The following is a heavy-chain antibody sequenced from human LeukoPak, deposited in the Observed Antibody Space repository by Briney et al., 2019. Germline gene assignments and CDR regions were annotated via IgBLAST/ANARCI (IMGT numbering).Heavy chain of an antibody. D-gene: IGHD3-22*01. CDR1: GGTFSSYA. J-gene: IGHJ4*02. V-gene: IGHV1-69*04. CDR3: ARDRAGYYDSSGYSNFDY. CDR2: IIPILGIA. Sequence: SVKVSCKASGGTFSSYAISWVRQAPGQGLEWMGRIIPILGIANYAQKFQGRVTITADKSTSTAYMELSSLRSDDTAVYYCARDRAGYYDSSGYSNFDYWGQGTLVTVSS.